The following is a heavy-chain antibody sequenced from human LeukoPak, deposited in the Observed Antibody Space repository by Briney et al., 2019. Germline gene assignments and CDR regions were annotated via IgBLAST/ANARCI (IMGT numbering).Heavy chain of an antibody. CDR3: AREGGFVVVTATYYFDY. V-gene: IGHV4-4*07. Sequence: SETLSLTCTVSGGSISSYYWSWIRQPAGKGLEWIGPIYTSGSTNYNPSLKSRVTISVDKSKNQFSLKLSSVTAADTAVYYCAREGGFVVVTATYYFDYWGQGTLVTVSS. CDR2: IYTSGST. J-gene: IGHJ4*02. D-gene: IGHD2-21*02. CDR1: GGSISSYY.